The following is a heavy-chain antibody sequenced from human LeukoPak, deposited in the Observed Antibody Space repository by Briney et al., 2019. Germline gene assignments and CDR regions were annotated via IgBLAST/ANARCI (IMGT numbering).Heavy chain of an antibody. CDR2: IHYSGNT. CDR3: ARLRGATVAHNWFDP. CDR1: GGSISRSTYY. V-gene: IGHV4-39*01. J-gene: IGHJ5*02. Sequence: PSETLSLTCIVSGGSISRSTYYWGWIRQPPGKGLEWIGSIHYSGNTYYNPSLKSRITISVDTSKNQFSLKLRSVTAADTAVYYCARLRGATVAHNWFDPWGQGTLVTVSS. D-gene: IGHD6-19*01.